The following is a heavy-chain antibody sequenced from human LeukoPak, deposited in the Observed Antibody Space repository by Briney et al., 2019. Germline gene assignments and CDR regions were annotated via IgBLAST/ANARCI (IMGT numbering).Heavy chain of an antibody. D-gene: IGHD2-2*01. CDR3: ASRGISVVVPAASGRRNWFDP. V-gene: IGHV4-34*01. CDR2: INHSEST. CDR1: GGSFSGYY. J-gene: IGHJ5*02. Sequence: SETLSLTCAVYGGSFSGYYWSWIRQPPGKGREGMGEINHSESTNYNPSLKSRVTISVDTSKNQFSLKLSSVTAADTAVYYCASRGISVVVPAASGRRNWFDPWGQGTLVTVSS.